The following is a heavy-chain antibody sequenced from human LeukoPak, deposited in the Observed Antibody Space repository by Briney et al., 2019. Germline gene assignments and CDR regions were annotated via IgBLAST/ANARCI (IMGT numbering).Heavy chain of an antibody. CDR3: ARDGVAIPFDY. J-gene: IGHJ4*02. CDR1: GFTFSDYY. D-gene: IGHD5-12*01. Sequence: GGSLRLSCAASGFTFSDYYMSWIRQAPGKGLEWVSYISSSGSTIYYADSVKGRFTISRHNSKNTLYLQMNSLRAEDTAVYYCARDGVAIPFDYWGQGTLVTVSS. V-gene: IGHV3-11*01. CDR2: ISSSGSTI.